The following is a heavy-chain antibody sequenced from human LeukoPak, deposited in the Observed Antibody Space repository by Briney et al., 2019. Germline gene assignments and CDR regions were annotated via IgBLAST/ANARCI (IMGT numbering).Heavy chain of an antibody. V-gene: IGHV3-30*03. CDR3: AGLDAAMPDAFDI. D-gene: IGHD5-18*01. Sequence: PGGYLRLSCAASGFSISSNYMTWVRQAPGKGLEWVAAISHDGSNKYSADSVKGRFTISRDNSKNTLCLQMNSLRADDTAVYYCAGLDAAMPDAFDIWGQGTTVTVSS. CDR2: ISHDGSNK. CDR1: GFSISSNY. J-gene: IGHJ3*02.